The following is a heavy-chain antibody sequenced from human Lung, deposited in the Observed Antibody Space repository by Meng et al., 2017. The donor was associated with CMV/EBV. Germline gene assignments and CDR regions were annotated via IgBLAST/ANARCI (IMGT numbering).Heavy chain of an antibody. J-gene: IGHJ6*02. V-gene: IGHV3-48*03. Sequence: GGSLRLXCAASGFTFSSYEMNWVRQAPGKGLEWVSYISSSGSTIYYADSVKGRFTISRDNAKNSLYLQMNSLRAEDTAVYYCARAGITMVRGVMVDYYGMDVWGQGXTVTV. CDR1: GFTFSSYE. CDR2: ISSSGSTI. CDR3: ARAGITMVRGVMVDYYGMDV. D-gene: IGHD3-10*01.